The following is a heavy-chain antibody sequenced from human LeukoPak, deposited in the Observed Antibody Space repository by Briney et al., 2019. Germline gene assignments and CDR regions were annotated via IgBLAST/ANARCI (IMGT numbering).Heavy chain of an antibody. V-gene: IGHV1-2*02. CDR1: GYTLTGYY. J-gene: IGHJ4*02. CDR2: INPNSGGT. CDR3: ARDSSLAAAVPPDY. Sequence: ASVKVSCKASGYTLTGYYMHWVRQAPGQGLEWMGWINPNSGGTNYAQKFQARVTMTRDTFTSTVYMELSSLRSEDTAVYYCARDSSLAAAVPPDYWGQGTLVTVSS. D-gene: IGHD6-13*01.